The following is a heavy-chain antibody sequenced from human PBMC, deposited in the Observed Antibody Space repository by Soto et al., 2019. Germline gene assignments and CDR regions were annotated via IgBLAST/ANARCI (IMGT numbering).Heavy chain of an antibody. CDR3: ARADDSSGYYYGWFDY. D-gene: IGHD3-22*01. CDR1: GGSISSYY. CDR2: IYYSGST. J-gene: IGHJ4*02. V-gene: IGHV4-59*01. Sequence: SETLSLTCTVSGGSISSYYWSWTRQPPGKGLEWIGYIYYSGSTNYNPSLKSRVTISVDTSKNQFSLKLSSVTAADTAVYYCARADDSSGYYYGWFDYWGQGTLVTVSS.